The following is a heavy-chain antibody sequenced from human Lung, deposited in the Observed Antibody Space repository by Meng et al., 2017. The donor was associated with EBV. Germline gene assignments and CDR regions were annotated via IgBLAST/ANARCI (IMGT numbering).Heavy chain of an antibody. J-gene: IGHJ4*02. CDR2: IYYSGST. Sequence: QLQDPVPCLVNASHTPSLTFTVSGGSISSCGYYWSWIRQHPGKGLEWIGYIYYSGSTYYNPSLKSRVTISVDTSKNQFSLKLSSVTAADTAVYYCAATVNDGYFDYWGQGTLVTVSS. CDR1: GGSISSCGYY. V-gene: IGHV4-31*03. D-gene: IGHD4-11*01. CDR3: AATVNDGYFDY.